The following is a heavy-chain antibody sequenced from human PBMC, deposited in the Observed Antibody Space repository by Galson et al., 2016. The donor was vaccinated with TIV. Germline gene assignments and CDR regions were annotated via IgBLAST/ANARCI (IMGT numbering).Heavy chain of an antibody. CDR2: INHRGST. J-gene: IGHJ4*02. CDR3: ARETASYDFWSDNYRPSDH. Sequence: LSLTCGVYGGSFSDYYWVWIRQPPGKGLEWIGEINHRGSTNYNPSLKSRVNISVDTSKHQFSLKLSSVTTTATAVYYCARETASYDFWSDNYRPSDHWGQGTLVTVSS. D-gene: IGHD3-3*01. CDR1: GGSFSDYY. V-gene: IGHV4-34*01.